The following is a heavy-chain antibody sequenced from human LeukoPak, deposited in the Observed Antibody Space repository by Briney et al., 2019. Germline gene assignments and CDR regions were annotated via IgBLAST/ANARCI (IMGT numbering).Heavy chain of an antibody. CDR1: GGTFSSYA. CDR3: ARDFHSNFDY. D-gene: IGHD4-11*01. V-gene: IGHV1-69*01. CDR2: IIPIFGTA. Sequence: ASVKVSCKASGGTFSSYAISWVRQAPGQGLEWMGGIIPIFGTANYAQKFRGRVTITADESTSTAYMELSSLRSEDTAVYYCARDFHSNFDYWGQGTLVTVSS. J-gene: IGHJ4*02.